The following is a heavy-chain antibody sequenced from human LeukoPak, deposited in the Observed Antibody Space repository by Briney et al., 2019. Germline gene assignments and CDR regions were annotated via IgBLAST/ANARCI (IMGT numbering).Heavy chain of an antibody. J-gene: IGHJ4*02. D-gene: IGHD6-19*01. CDR3: ARVSVGLAGWYYFDY. Sequence: ASVKVSYKASGYTFTSYAMHWVRQAPGQRLEWMGWINAGNGNTKYSQKFQGRVTITRDTSASTAYMELSSLRSEDTAVYYCARVSVGLAGWYYFDYWGQGTLVTVSS. CDR1: GYTFTSYA. CDR2: INAGNGNT. V-gene: IGHV1-3*01.